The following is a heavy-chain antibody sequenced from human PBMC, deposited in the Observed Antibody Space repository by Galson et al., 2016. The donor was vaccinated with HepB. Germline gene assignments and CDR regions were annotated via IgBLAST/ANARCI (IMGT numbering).Heavy chain of an antibody. CDR1: EFTFSSYA. CDR3: ARKGRLIAAAGYFDY. CDR2: MSYDGSQK. D-gene: IGHD6-13*01. V-gene: IGHV3-30-3*01. J-gene: IGHJ4*02. Sequence: SLRLSCAASEFTFSSYAMHWVRQAPGKGLEWAAVMSYDGSQKYYADSVKGRFTISRDNSKNTLYLQMDSLRAEDTAVYYCARKGRLIAAAGYFDYWGQGTLVTVSS.